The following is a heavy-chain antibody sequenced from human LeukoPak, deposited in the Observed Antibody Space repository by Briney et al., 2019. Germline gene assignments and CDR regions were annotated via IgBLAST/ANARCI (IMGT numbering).Heavy chain of an antibody. CDR3: TTDYYYDSSGSYYTIDY. V-gene: IGHV1-69*05. CDR1: GYTFTSYA. J-gene: IGHJ4*02. CDR2: IIPIFGTA. D-gene: IGHD3-22*01. Sequence: SVKVSCKASGYTFTSYAISWVRQAPGQGLEWMGGIIPIFGTANYAQKFQGRVTMTKDTSTDTAYMELSSLRSEDTAVYYCTTDYYYDSSGSYYTIDYWGQGTLVTVSS.